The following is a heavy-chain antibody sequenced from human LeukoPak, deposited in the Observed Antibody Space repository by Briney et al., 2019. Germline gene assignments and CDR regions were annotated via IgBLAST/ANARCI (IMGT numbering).Heavy chain of an antibody. CDR2: ISGSGSSI. J-gene: IGHJ4*02. CDR3: ASSSGWYDFDY. V-gene: IGHV3-48*03. Sequence: GGSLRLSCEASGFIFRNYEMKWVRQAPGKGLEWISFISGSGSSIFYADSVKGRFTISRDNAKNTLYLQMNSLRAEDTAVYYCASSSGWYDFDYWGQGTLVTVSS. D-gene: IGHD6-19*01. CDR1: GFIFRNYE.